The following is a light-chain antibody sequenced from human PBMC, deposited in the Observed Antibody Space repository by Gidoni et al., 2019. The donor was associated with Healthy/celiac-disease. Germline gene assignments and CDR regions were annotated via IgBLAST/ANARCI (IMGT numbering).Light chain of an antibody. CDR1: QEISNY. CDR3: QQYIT. J-gene: IGKJ4*01. CDR2: DAS. Sequence: DIQMTQSPSSLSASVGDRVTITCQASQEISNYLNWYQQKPGKAPKLLIYDASNLETGVPSRFSGSGSGTDFTFTISSLQPEDIATYYCQQYITFGGGTKVEIK. V-gene: IGKV1-33*01.